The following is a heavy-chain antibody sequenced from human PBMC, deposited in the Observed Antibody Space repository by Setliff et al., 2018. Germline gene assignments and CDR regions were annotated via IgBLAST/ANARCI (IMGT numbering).Heavy chain of an antibody. J-gene: IGHJ5*02. CDR2: INHSGNA. CDR1: GGSFSGYY. V-gene: IGHV4-34*01. Sequence: PSETLSLTCAVYGGSFSGYYWSWIRQPPGKGLEWIGEINHSGNANYNPSLKSRVTISVDTSKNQFSLKLSSVTAADTAVYYCAREEPYSSSWSWFDPWGQGTLVTVSS. CDR3: AREEPYSSSWSWFDP. D-gene: IGHD6-13*01.